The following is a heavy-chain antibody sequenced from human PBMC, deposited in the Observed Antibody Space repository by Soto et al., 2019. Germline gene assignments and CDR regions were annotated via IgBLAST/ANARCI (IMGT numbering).Heavy chain of an antibody. CDR1: GYSFTSYW. J-gene: IGHJ4*02. D-gene: IGHD1-26*01. CDR3: ARPPYSASYYYFDQ. CDR2: IYPGDSDT. V-gene: IGHV5-51*01. Sequence: GESLKISCKASGYSFTSYWIGWVRQMPGKGLEWMGIIYPGDSDTIYSPSFQGQVTISANKSISTAYLQWNSLKASDTAMYYCARPPYSASYYYFDQWGQGTPVTVSS.